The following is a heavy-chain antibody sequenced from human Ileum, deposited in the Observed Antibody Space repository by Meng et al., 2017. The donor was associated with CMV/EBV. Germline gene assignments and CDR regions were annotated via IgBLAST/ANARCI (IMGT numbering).Heavy chain of an antibody. CDR3: ARDRGYCSGGSCYLNWFDP. D-gene: IGHD2-15*01. J-gene: IGHJ5*02. V-gene: IGHV3-74*01. Sequence: HWVRQPPGKGLVWVSHINPDGTSTSYADAVKGRFTISRDNAKNTLYLQMNSLRAEDTAVYYCARDRGYCSGGSCYLNWFDPWGQGTLVTVSS. CDR2: INPDGTST.